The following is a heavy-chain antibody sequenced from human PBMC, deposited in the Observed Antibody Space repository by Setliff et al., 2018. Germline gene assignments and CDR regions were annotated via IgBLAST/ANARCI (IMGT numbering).Heavy chain of an antibody. J-gene: IGHJ4*02. Sequence: PGGSLRLSCAASGFTFSFYGMHWVRQAPGKGLEWVAFIWYDGSNKYHADSVKGRFTISRDNSKNTLYLQMNSLRVEDTAVYYCAKGGKPPGYSSGWPDEFDYWGQGTLVTVSS. V-gene: IGHV3-30*02. D-gene: IGHD6-19*01. CDR3: AKGGKPPGYSSGWPDEFDY. CDR1: GFTFSFYG. CDR2: IWYDGSNK.